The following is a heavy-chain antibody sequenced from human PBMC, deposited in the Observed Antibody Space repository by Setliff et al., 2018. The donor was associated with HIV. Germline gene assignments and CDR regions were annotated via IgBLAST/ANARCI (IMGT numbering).Heavy chain of an antibody. CDR3: ARGLGLQFLEWSGFDY. V-gene: IGHV1-3*01. CDR2: INAGNGNT. D-gene: IGHD3-3*01. Sequence: ASVKVSCKASGYTFTSYSMHWVRQAPGQRLEWMGWINAGNGNTKYSQKFQGRVTITGDTSASTAYMELSSLRSEDTAVYYCARGLGLQFLEWSGFDYWGQGTLVTVSS. J-gene: IGHJ4*02. CDR1: GYTFTSYS.